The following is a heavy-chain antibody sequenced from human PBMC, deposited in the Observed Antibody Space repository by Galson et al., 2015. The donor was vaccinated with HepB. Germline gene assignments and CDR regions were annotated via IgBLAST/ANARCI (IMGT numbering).Heavy chain of an antibody. CDR1: GFTFSGSA. CDR2: IRVKANNYAT. J-gene: IGHJ4*02. CDR3: RLGYCTVGSCSSGSKVDH. V-gene: IGHV3-73*01. D-gene: IGHD2-15*01. Sequence: SLRLSCAASGFTFSGSAIHWVRQSSGKGLEWVGRIRVKANNYATAYGASMKGRFTISRDDSKNTAYLQMDSLKPDDTAVYYCRLGYCTVGSCSSGSKVDHWGQGTLVIVSS.